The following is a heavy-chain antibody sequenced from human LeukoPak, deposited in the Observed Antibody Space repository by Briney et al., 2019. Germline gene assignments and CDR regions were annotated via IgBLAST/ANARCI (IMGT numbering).Heavy chain of an antibody. CDR2: ISYSGST. D-gene: IGHD3-22*01. Sequence: SETLSLTCTVSGGSISSYYWSWIRQPPGKGLEWIGYISYSGSTNYNPSLKSRVTISVDTSKNQFSLKLSSVTAADTAVYYCARQPYYYDSSGYRQKSYYFDYWGQGTLVTVSS. CDR3: ARQPYYYDSSGYRQKSYYFDY. V-gene: IGHV4-59*01. CDR1: GGSISSYY. J-gene: IGHJ4*02.